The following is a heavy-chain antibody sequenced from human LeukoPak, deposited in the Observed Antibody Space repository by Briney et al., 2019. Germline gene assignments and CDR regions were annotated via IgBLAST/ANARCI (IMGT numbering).Heavy chain of an antibody. CDR3: AMGDYDFWSGYPSDAFDI. CDR1: GGSASSGSYY. J-gene: IGHJ3*02. V-gene: IGHV4-61*01. CDR2: IYYSGST. Sequence: PSQTLPLTCTVSGGSASSGSYYWSWIRQPPGKGLEWIGYIYYSGSTNYNPSLKSRVTISVDTSKNQLSLKLSSVTAADTAVYYCAMGDYDFWSGYPSDAFDIWGQGTMVTVSS. D-gene: IGHD3-3*01.